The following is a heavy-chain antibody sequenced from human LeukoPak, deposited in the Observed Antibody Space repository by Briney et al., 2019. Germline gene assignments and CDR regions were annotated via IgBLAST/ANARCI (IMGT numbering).Heavy chain of an antibody. CDR1: GGSVSSGSYY. CDR2: IYYSGST. J-gene: IGHJ4*02. Sequence: PSETLSLTCTVSGGSVSSGSYYWSWIRQPPGKGLEWIGNIYYSGSTNYNPSLKSLVTISVDTSKNQFSLKLSAVTAADTAVYYCARVDDILTGPFDYWGQGTLVTVSS. V-gene: IGHV4-61*01. D-gene: IGHD3-9*01. CDR3: ARVDDILTGPFDY.